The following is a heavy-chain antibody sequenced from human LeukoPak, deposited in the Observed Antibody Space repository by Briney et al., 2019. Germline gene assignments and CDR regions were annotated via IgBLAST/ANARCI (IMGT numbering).Heavy chain of an antibody. CDR1: GFTFTNYA. CDR2: ISGSGGST. Sequence: GGSLRLSCAASGFTFTNYAMTWVRQAPGKGLEWVSTISGSGGSTYYADSVKGRFTISRDNSKNALYLQMNSLRAEDTAVYYCAKDRDYDFWSGYHYYFDYWGQGTLVTVSS. J-gene: IGHJ4*02. V-gene: IGHV3-23*01. D-gene: IGHD3-3*01. CDR3: AKDRDYDFWSGYHYYFDY.